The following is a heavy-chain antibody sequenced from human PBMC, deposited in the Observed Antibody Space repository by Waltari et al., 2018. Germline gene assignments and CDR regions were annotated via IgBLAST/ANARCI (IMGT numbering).Heavy chain of an antibody. D-gene: IGHD5-12*01. CDR1: GFTFSSYS. CDR3: ARLVATIGY. Sequence: EVQLVESGGGLVKPGGSLRLSCAASGFTFSSYSMNWVRQAPGKGLEWVSSIRSSSSYIYYADAVKGRFTISRDNAKNSLYLQMNSLRAEDTAVYYCARLVATIGYWGQGTLVTVSS. J-gene: IGHJ4*02. CDR2: IRSSSSYI. V-gene: IGHV3-21*01.